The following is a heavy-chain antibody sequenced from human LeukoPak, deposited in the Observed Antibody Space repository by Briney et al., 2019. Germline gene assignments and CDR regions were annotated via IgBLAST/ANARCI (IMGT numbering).Heavy chain of an antibody. CDR2: ISGSGGST. D-gene: IGHD3-10*01. Sequence: RPGGSLRLSSAASGFTFDDYGMSWVRQAPGKGLEWVSAISGSGGSTYYADSVKGRFTISRDNSKNTLYLQMNSLRAEDTAVYYCASAGIIMLGLFDYWGQGTLVTVSS. J-gene: IGHJ4*02. CDR3: ASAGIIMLGLFDY. V-gene: IGHV3-23*01. CDR1: GFTFDDYG.